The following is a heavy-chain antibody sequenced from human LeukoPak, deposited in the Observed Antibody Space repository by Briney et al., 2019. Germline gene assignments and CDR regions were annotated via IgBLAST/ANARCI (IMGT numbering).Heavy chain of an antibody. D-gene: IGHD3-3*01. J-gene: IGHJ5*02. CDR2: IYYSGST. Sequence: SETLSLTCTVSGGSISSYYWSWIRQPPGKGLEWIGYIYYSGSTNYNPSLKSRVTISVDTSKNQFSLKLSSVTAADTAVYFCARGESGYDFWSGYADNNWFDPWGQGTLVTVSS. CDR1: GGSISSYY. V-gene: IGHV4-59*01. CDR3: ARGESGYDFWSGYADNNWFDP.